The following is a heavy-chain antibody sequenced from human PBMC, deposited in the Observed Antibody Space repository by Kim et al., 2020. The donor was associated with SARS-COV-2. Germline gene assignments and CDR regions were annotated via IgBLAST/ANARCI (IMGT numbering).Heavy chain of an antibody. CDR1: GGSISSSSYY. Sequence: SETLSHTCTVSGGSISSSSYYWGWIRQPPGKGLEWIGSIYYSGSTYYNPSLKSRVTISVDTSKNQFSLKLSSVTAADTAVYYCARHTGYSSLLRPPNYWGQGTLVTVSS. J-gene: IGHJ4*02. CDR2: IYYSGST. V-gene: IGHV4-39*01. D-gene: IGHD6-6*01. CDR3: ARHTGYSSLLRPPNY.